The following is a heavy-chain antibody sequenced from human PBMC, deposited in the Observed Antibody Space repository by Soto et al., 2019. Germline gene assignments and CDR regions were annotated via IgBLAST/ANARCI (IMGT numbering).Heavy chain of an antibody. CDR3: ARGNYDFWSGYQPDWFDP. Sequence: SETLSLTCAVSGGSISSGGYSWSWIRQPPGKGLEWIGYIYHSGSTYYNPSLKSRVNISVDRSKNQFSLKLSSVTAADTAVYYCARGNYDFWSGYQPDWFDPWGQGTLVTVSS. V-gene: IGHV4-30-2*01. J-gene: IGHJ5*02. CDR1: GGSISSGGYS. CDR2: IYHSGST. D-gene: IGHD3-3*01.